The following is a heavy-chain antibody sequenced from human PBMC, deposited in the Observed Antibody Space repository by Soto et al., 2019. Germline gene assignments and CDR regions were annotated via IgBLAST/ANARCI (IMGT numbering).Heavy chain of an antibody. V-gene: IGHV4-59*04. Sequence: PSETLSLTCIVSGGSISSYYWSWIRQPPGKGLEWIGTIYFTGNTYYTPSLKSRLTMSIDTSKNEFSLRLNSVTAADTAVYYCAGQTFTIAAASYGRSNWFDPWGPGTLVTVSS. CDR2: IYFTGNT. J-gene: IGHJ5*02. CDR3: AGQTFTIAAASYGRSNWFDP. CDR1: GGSISSYY. D-gene: IGHD6-25*01.